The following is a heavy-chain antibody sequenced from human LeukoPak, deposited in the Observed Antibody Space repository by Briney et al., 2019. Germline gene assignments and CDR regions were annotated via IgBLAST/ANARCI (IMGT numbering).Heavy chain of an antibody. D-gene: IGHD5-18*01. CDR1: GFTFSSYW. CDR2: IKQDGSEK. V-gene: IGHV3-7*01. J-gene: IGHJ4*02. Sequence: AGGSLRLSCAASGFTFSSYWMTWISQAPGKGLEWVANIKQDGSEKYYVDSVKGRFTISRDNAKNSLYLQMNSLRAEDTAVYYCARDTGGGYSCYDCWGQGTLVTVSS. CDR3: ARDTGGGYSCYDC.